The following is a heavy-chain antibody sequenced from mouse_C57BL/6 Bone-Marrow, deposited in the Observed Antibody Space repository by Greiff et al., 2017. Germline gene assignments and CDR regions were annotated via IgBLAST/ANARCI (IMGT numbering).Heavy chain of an antibody. CDR2: IDPENGDT. CDR1: GFNIKDDY. Sequence: VQLQQSGAELVRPGASVKLSCTASGFNIKDDYMHWVKQRPEQGLEWIGWIDPENGDTEYASKFQGKATITADTSSNTAYLQLSSLTSEDTAVYYCTTFDDGYPWFAYWGQGTLVTVSA. CDR3: TTFDDGYPWFAY. D-gene: IGHD2-3*01. J-gene: IGHJ3*01. V-gene: IGHV14-4*01.